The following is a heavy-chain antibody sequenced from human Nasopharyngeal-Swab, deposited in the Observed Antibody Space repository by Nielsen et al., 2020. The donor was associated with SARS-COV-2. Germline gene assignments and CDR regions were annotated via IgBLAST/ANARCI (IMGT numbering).Heavy chain of an antibody. CDR2: IDPSDSYT. Sequence: VRQMPGKGLEWMGRIDPSDSYTNYSPSFQGHVTISADKSISTAYLQWSSLKASDTAMYYCARRGGTAESDAFDIWGQGTMVTVSS. CDR3: ARRGGTAESDAFDI. J-gene: IGHJ3*02. V-gene: IGHV5-10-1*01. D-gene: IGHD2-2*01.